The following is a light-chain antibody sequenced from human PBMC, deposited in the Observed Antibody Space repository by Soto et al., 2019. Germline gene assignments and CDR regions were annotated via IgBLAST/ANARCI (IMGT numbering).Light chain of an antibody. Sequence: QSALTQPASVSGSPGQSITISCTGTISDIGDYNYVSWYQQHPGKAPKLMIYEVSNRPSGVSNRFSGSKSGTTASLTISGLQAEDEADYYCSSYRSGSTHYVFGTGTKVTVL. V-gene: IGLV2-14*01. J-gene: IGLJ1*01. CDR2: EVS. CDR1: ISDIGDYNY. CDR3: SSYRSGSTHYV.